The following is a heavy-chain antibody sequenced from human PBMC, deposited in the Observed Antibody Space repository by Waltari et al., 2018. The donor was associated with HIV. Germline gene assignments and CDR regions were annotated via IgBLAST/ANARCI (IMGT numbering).Heavy chain of an antibody. J-gene: IGHJ4*02. D-gene: IGHD4-17*01. V-gene: IGHV1-8*01. CDR1: DSPFTSYD. CDR2: MNPNSGNT. Sequence: QVQLVQSGAAVKKPGASVKVSCKASDSPFTSYDNTRVRQATGQGLEWLGWMNPNSGNTGYAQRFQGRVTMTRNTSISTAYMELSSLRSEDTAVYFCARGPQDYPKYYFDYWGQGTLVTVSS. CDR3: ARGPQDYPKYYFDY.